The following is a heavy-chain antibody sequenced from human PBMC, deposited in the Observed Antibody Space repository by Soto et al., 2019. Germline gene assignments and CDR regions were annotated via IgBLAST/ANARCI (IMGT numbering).Heavy chain of an antibody. Sequence: GGSLRLSCAASGFTFSSYGMHWVRQAPGKGLEWVAVIWYDGSNKYYADSVKGRFTISRDNSKNTLYLQMNSLRAEDTAVYYCARGPSYYDFWSGYYAFDYWGQGTLVTVSS. V-gene: IGHV3-33*01. D-gene: IGHD3-3*01. J-gene: IGHJ4*02. CDR1: GFTFSSYG. CDR3: ARGPSYYDFWSGYYAFDY. CDR2: IWYDGSNK.